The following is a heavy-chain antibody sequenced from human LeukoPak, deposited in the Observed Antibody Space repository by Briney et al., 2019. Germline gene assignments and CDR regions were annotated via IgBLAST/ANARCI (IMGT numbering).Heavy chain of an antibody. CDR3: AGHYYDSSGYIY. CDR1: GYTFTSYG. CDR2: ISAYNGNT. D-gene: IGHD3-22*01. V-gene: IGHV1-18*01. J-gene: IGHJ4*02. Sequence: GESLKISCKGSGYTFTSYGISWVRQAPGQGLEWMGWISAYNGNTNYAQKLQGRVTMTTDTSTSTAYMELRSLRSDDTAVYYCAGHYYDSSGYIYWGQGTLVTVSS.